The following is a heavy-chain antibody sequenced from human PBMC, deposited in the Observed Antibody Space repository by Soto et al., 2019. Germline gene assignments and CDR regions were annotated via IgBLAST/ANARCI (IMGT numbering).Heavy chain of an antibody. CDR1: GFTFSSSV. D-gene: IGHD3-10*01. CDR2: ISGSGSST. V-gene: IGHV3-23*01. Sequence: EVQLLESGGGLVQPGGSLRLSCVASGFTFSSSVMNWVRQAPGRVLEWVSGISGSGSSTDYAHSVRGRFTISRDNPKNTLNLQMSSLGAADTAVYYCAKGAGGSGPIRLDYWGQGTLVSVSS. J-gene: IGHJ4*02. CDR3: AKGAGGSGPIRLDY.